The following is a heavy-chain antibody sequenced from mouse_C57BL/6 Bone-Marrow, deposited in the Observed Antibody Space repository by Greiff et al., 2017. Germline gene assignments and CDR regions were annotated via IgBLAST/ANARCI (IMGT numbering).Heavy chain of an antibody. CDR3: ARPSLLRFYGDYAMDY. J-gene: IGHJ4*01. Sequence: QVQLQQPGAELVKPGASVKLSCKASGYTFTSYWMHWVKQRPGQGLEWIGMIHPNSGSTNYNEKFKSKATLTVDKSSSTAYMQLSSLTSEDSAVYNCARPSLLRFYGDYAMDYWGQGTSVTVSS. V-gene: IGHV1-64*01. D-gene: IGHD1-2*01. CDR2: IHPNSGST. CDR1: GYTFTSYW.